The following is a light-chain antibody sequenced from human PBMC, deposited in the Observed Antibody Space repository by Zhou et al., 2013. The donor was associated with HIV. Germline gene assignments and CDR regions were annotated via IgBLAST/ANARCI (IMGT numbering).Light chain of an antibody. CDR1: HDVGTS. J-gene: IGKJ4*01. Sequence: IRITQSPSSLSASTGDRVTITCRASHDVGTSLAWFQQRPGKAPKSLIYAASRSQSGVPSRFSGSGSGTDFTLTINGLQPEDFASYFCQQYKTYPLTFGGGTKVE. CDR3: QQYKTYPLT. V-gene: IGKV1-16*01. CDR2: AAS.